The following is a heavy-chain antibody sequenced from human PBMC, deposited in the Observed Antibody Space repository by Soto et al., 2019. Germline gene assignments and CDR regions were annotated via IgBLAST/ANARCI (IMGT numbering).Heavy chain of an antibody. V-gene: IGHV3-33*01. Sequence: QVQLVESGGGVVQPGRSLRLSCAASGFTFSSYGMHWVRQAPGKGLEWVAVIWYDGSNKYYADSVKGRFTISRDNSKNTLYLQMNSLRAEDTAVYYCARMGGESSGWYVTDYYYGMDVWGQGTTVTVSS. CDR1: GFTFSSYG. D-gene: IGHD6-19*01. J-gene: IGHJ6*02. CDR2: IWYDGSNK. CDR3: ARMGGESSGWYVTDYYYGMDV.